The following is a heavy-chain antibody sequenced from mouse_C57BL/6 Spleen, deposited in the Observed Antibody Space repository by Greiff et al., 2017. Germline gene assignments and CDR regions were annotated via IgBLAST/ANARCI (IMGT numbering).Heavy chain of an antibody. V-gene: IGHV1-69*01. CDR2: IDPSDSYT. Sequence: QVQLQQPGAELVMPGASVKLSCKASGYTFTSYWMHWVKQRPGQGLEWIGEIDPSDSYTTYNQKFKGKSPLTVDKSSSTAYMQLSSLTSEDSAVYYCARGGIAPVYFDYWGQGTTLTVSS. J-gene: IGHJ2*01. CDR1: GYTFTSYW. D-gene: IGHD1-1*01. CDR3: ARGGIAPVYFDY.